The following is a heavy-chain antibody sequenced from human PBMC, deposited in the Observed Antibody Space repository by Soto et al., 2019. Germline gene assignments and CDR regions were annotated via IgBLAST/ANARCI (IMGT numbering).Heavy chain of an antibody. CDR3: ARGQPPYYYGSGSYRILWFDP. CDR2: INHSGST. J-gene: IGHJ5*02. Sequence: QVQLQQWGAGLLKPSETLSLTCAVYGGSFSGYYWSWIRQPPGKGLEWIGEINHSGSTNYNPSLKGRVTISVDTSKNQFSLKLSSVTAADTAVYYCARGQPPYYYGSGSYRILWFDPWGQGTLVTVSS. CDR1: GGSFSGYY. V-gene: IGHV4-34*01. D-gene: IGHD3-10*01.